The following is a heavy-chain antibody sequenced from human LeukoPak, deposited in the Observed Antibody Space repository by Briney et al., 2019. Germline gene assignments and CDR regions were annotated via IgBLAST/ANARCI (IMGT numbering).Heavy chain of an antibody. CDR2: ISSSGSTI. D-gene: IGHD3-22*01. CDR3: AQTAHYYYDSSGYYSTKNFDY. Sequence: PGGSLRLSCAASGFTLSDYYMSWIRQAPGKGLEWISYISSSGSTIYYADSVKGRFTISRDNAKNSLYLQMNSLRAEDTAVYYCAQTAHYYYDSSGYYSTKNFDYWGQGTLVTVSS. CDR1: GFTLSDYY. V-gene: IGHV3-11*01. J-gene: IGHJ4*02.